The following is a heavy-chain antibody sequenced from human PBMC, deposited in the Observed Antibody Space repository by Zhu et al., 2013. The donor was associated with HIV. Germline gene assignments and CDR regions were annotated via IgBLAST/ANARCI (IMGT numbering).Heavy chain of an antibody. D-gene: IGHD2-15*01. CDR2: INPNSGGT. V-gene: IGHV1-2*04. CDR1: GYTFTGYY. Sequence: QVQLVQSGAEVKKPGASVKVSCKASGYTFTGYYMHWVRQAPGQGLEWMGWINPNSGGTNYAQKFQGWVTMTRDASISTAYMELSRLRSDDTAVYYCAPGESTYCSGGNCYPSSYFDYWGQGTLVTVSS. J-gene: IGHJ4*02. CDR3: APGESTYCSGGNCYPSSYFDY.